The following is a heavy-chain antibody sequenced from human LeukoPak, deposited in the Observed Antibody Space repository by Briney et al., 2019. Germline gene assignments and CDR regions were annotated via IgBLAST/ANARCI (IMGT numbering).Heavy chain of an antibody. Sequence: SETLSLTCTVSGGSISSSSYYWGWIRRPPGKGLEWIGSIYYSGSTYYNPSLKSRVTISVDTSKNQFSLKLSSVTAADTAVYYCARRPFDWGQDYWGQGTLVTVSS. V-gene: IGHV4-39*01. CDR3: ARRPFDWGQDY. J-gene: IGHJ4*02. D-gene: IGHD3-9*01. CDR1: GGSISSSSYY. CDR2: IYYSGST.